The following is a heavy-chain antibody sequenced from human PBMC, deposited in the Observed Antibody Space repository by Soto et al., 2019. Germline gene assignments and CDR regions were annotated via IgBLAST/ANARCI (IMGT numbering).Heavy chain of an antibody. CDR2: ISYDGSNK. D-gene: IGHD3-22*01. V-gene: IGHV3-30-3*01. Sequence: QVQLVESGGGVVQPGRSLRLSCAASGFTFSSYAMHWVRQAPGKGLEWVAVISYDGSNKYYADSVKGRFTISRDNSKNMLYQQMNSLRAEDTAVYYCASWPTRYYYDSSGYSKPKNLDAFDIWGQGTMVTVSS. J-gene: IGHJ3*02. CDR3: ASWPTRYYYDSSGYSKPKNLDAFDI. CDR1: GFTFSSYA.